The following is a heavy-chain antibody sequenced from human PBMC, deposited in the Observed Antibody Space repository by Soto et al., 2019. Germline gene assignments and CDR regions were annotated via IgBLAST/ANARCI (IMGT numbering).Heavy chain of an antibody. CDR1: GFTFSSYA. CDR3: AKDLRGSSWYQPFDY. D-gene: IGHD6-13*01. V-gene: IGHV3-23*01. CDR2: ISGSGGST. J-gene: IGHJ4*02. Sequence: EVQLLESGGGLVQPGGSLRLSCAASGFTFSSYAMSWFRRPQGRGLEWVSAISGSGGSTYYADSVKGRFTISRDNSKNTLYLQMNSLRAEDTAVYYCAKDLRGSSWYQPFDYWGQGTLVTVSS.